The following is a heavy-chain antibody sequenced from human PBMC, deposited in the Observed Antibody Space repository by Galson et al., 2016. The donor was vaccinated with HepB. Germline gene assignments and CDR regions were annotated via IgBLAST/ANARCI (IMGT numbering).Heavy chain of an antibody. D-gene: IGHD1-1*01. J-gene: IGHJ4*02. CDR2: IKQDGSKK. V-gene: IGHV3-7*05. Sequence: SLRLSCAASGFTFNSYWMNWVRQAPGKGLEWVASIKQDGSKKYYVDSVKGRFTISRDNAKNSLYLQMNSLRVEDTAVYYCACPTGGNWTDYWGQGTLVTVSS. CDR1: GFTFNSYW. CDR3: ACPTGGNWTDY.